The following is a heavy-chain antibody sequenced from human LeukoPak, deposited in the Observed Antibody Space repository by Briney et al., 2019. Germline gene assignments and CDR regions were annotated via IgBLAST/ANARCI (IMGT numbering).Heavy chain of an antibody. CDR3: ARRPRREVYDYRWYFDY. J-gene: IGHJ4*02. Sequence: GESLKISCKGSGYSFTNYWIAWVRQMPGEGLEWMGIIFPGDSDTKYSPSFQGQVTISADKSISTAYLQWSSLKASDTAIYYCARRPRREVYDYRWYFDYWGQGTLVTVSS. V-gene: IGHV5-51*01. CDR1: GYSFTNYW. D-gene: IGHD5-24*01. CDR2: IFPGDSDT.